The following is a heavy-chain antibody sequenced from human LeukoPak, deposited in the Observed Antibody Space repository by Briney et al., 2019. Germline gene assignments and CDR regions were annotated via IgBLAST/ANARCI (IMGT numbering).Heavy chain of an antibody. J-gene: IGHJ4*02. CDR1: GYTFSDYA. V-gene: IGHV1-3*01. CDR3: ARAWGSGSRAPNDY. Sequence: ASVKVSCKASGYTFSDYAMHWVRQAPGQRFEWMGWIDAGNGDTRYSQKFQGRVTMTRDTSTSTVYMELSSLRSEDTAVYYCARAWGSGSRAPNDYWGQGTLVTVSS. CDR2: IDAGNGDT. D-gene: IGHD1-26*01.